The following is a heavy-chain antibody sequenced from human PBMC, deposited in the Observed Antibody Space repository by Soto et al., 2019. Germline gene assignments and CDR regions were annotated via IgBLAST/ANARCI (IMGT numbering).Heavy chain of an antibody. CDR2: ISKSDYT. CDR1: GFAFNNYG. J-gene: IGHJ4*02. CDR3: EPEHSIIIPAVSDF. Sequence: PGGSLRLSCTVSGFAFNNYGINWVRQAPGKGLEWVSSISKSDYTYYSDSVKGRFTISRDNAKNSVSLQMNTLRVEDTAVYYCEPEHSIIIPAVSDFWGQGTLVTVSS. D-gene: IGHD2-2*01. V-gene: IGHV3-21*01.